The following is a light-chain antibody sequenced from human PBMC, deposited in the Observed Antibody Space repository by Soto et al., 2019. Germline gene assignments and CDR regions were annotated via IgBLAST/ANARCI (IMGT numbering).Light chain of an antibody. CDR3: CSYAHSSTYV. J-gene: IGLJ1*01. CDR1: SIDVGNYNL. CDR2: EVS. Sequence: QSVRTQPASGSGSPRLALTITTTGNSIDVGNYNLVSWYQHHAGKAPKLMIFEVSKRPSGVSNRFSGSKSGNTASLTISGLQAEDEADYYCCSYAHSSTYVFGTGTKSPS. V-gene: IGLV2-23*02.